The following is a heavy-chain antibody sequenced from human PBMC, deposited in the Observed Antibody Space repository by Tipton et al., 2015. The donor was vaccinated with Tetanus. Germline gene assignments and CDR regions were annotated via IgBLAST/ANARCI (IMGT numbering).Heavy chain of an antibody. CDR3: ARGGSYSYGPRGFDL. CDR2: INHSGST. J-gene: IGHJ2*01. CDR1: GASFSDYY. D-gene: IGHD5-18*01. Sequence: TLSLTCAVYGASFSDYYWSWIRQAPGKGLEWIGEINHSGSTTYSPSFKSRVTISVDTPKNQLSLKLTSLTVADTAVYYCARGGSYSYGPRGFDLWGRGTLVTVSS. V-gene: IGHV4-34*01.